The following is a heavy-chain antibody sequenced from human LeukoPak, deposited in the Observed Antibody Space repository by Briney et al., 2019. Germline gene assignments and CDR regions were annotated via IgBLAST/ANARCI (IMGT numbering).Heavy chain of an antibody. CDR1: GYTFTSYG. CDR2: ISAYNGNT. V-gene: IGHV1-18*01. J-gene: IGHJ5*02. CDR3: ARDSFERALRSRVPIDP. Sequence: ASVKVSCKASGYTFTSYGISWVRQAPGQGLEWMGWISAYNGNTNCAQKLQGRVTMTTDTSTSTAYMELRSLRSDDTAVYYCARDSFERALRSRVPIDPWGQGTLVTVSS. D-gene: IGHD4-17*01.